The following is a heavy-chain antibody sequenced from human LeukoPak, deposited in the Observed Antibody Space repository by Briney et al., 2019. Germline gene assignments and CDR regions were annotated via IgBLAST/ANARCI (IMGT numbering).Heavy chain of an antibody. J-gene: IGHJ4*02. CDR1: GGTFSSYA. V-gene: IGHV1-69*04. Sequence: SVTVSCTASGGTFSSYAISWVRQAPGQGLEWMGRIIPILGIANYAQKFQGRVTITADKSTSTAYMELSSLRSEDTAVYYCARDPSSGWSEPDYWGQGTLVTVSS. CDR3: ARDPSSGWSEPDY. CDR2: IIPILGIA. D-gene: IGHD6-19*01.